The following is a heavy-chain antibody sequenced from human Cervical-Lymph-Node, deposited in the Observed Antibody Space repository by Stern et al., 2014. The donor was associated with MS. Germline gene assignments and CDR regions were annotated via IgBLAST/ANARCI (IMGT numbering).Heavy chain of an antibody. J-gene: IGHJ6*02. D-gene: IGHD6-19*01. Sequence: EMQLVESGGGLVQPGGSLRLSCAPSGFTFSNYAMSWIRQAPGKGLEWLSSISGSGGNTFYADSVKGRFTIFRDNSKNTLEMQMNSLRAEDSALYYCTKGFTVTGTGYGVDVWGQGTTVTVSS. CDR3: TKGFTVTGTGYGVDV. V-gene: IGHV3-23*04. CDR2: ISGSGGNT. CDR1: GFTFSNYA.